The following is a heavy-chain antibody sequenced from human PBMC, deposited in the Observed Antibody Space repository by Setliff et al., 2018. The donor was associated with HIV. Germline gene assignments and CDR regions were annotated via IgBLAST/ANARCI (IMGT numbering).Heavy chain of an antibody. CDR2: LSPSGTT. CDR3: ARSLWLGDIQH. Sequence: LSLTCTVYGGSFSNYYTNWIRQPPGKGLEWIGELSPSGTTRSNPSLQSRVTISLDTSKNQFSLKLSSVTAADTAVYYCARSLWLGDIQHWGQGTLVTVSS. D-gene: IGHD2-21*01. CDR1: GGSFSNYY. J-gene: IGHJ1*01. V-gene: IGHV4-34*01.